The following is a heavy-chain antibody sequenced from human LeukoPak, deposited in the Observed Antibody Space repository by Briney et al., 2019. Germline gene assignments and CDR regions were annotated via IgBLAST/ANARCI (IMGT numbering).Heavy chain of an antibody. CDR2: IYPGDSDT. D-gene: IGHD6-19*01. CDR3: ARPAPSPGIAVAGTSYDAFDI. V-gene: IGHV5-51*01. Sequence: GVPLKISCKGSGYSFTSYWIGWVRHMPGKGLEWMGFIYPGDSDTRYSPSFQGKATLSADKSISTAYLQWSSLKASDTAMYYCARPAPSPGIAVAGTSYDAFDIWGQGTMVTVSS. J-gene: IGHJ3*02. CDR1: GYSFTSYW.